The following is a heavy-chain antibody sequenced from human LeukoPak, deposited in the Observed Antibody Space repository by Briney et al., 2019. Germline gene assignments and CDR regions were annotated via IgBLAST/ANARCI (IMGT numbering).Heavy chain of an antibody. J-gene: IGHJ4*02. CDR2: INYSGTT. Sequence: SETLSLTCSVSGGPISSSSYYWAWIRQPPGKGLEWIGSINYSGTTYYNPSLKSRVAISVDTSKNEFSLKLSSVTAADTAVYYCARLWCITISCCTFDYWGQGTLVTVSS. D-gene: IGHD2-2*02. CDR3: ARLWCITISCCTFDY. V-gene: IGHV4-39*01. CDR1: GGPISSSSYY.